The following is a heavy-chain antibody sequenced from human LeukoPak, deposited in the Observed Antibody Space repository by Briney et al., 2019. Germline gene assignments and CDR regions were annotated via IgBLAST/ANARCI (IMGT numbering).Heavy chain of an antibody. CDR3: ASESTAKDY. D-gene: IGHD5-18*01. V-gene: IGHV3-21*01. CDR2: ISSSSTYI. Sequence: PGGSLRLSCAASGFTFSTYTMTWVRQAPGKGLEWVSSISSSSTYIYYADSVKGRFTISRDNAKNSLYLQMDSLRAEDTAVYYCASESTAKDYWGQGNLVTVSS. CDR1: GFTFSTYT. J-gene: IGHJ4*02.